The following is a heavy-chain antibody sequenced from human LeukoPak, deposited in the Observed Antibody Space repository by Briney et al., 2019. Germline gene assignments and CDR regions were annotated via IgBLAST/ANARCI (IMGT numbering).Heavy chain of an antibody. CDR1: GFTFDDYA. D-gene: IGHD6-19*01. J-gene: IGHJ4*02. V-gene: IGHV3-9*01. CDR3: ATRSGERLKD. Sequence: GGSLRLSCAASGFTFDDYAMHWVRQAPGKGLEWVSGISWNSGSMGYADSVKGRFTISRDNAKNSLYLQMNSLRAEDTAVYYCATRSGERLKDWGQGTLVTVSS. CDR2: ISWNSGSM.